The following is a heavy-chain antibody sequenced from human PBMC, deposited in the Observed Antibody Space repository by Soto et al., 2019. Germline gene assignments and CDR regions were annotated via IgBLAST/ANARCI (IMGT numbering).Heavy chain of an antibody. J-gene: IGHJ4*02. CDR3: ARSPDSGDYVDY. CDR1: GGSVSSDSYY. V-gene: IGHV4-61*01. CDR2: IYFSGTT. Sequence: QVQLQESGPRLVQPSETLSLTCSVSGGSVSSDSYYWGWIRQPPGAGLQWICYIYFSGTTNYNPSLESRVTILVDSSKNQFSLNLSSVTAADTAVYYCARSPDSGDYVDYWGQGTLVAVSS. D-gene: IGHD4-17*01.